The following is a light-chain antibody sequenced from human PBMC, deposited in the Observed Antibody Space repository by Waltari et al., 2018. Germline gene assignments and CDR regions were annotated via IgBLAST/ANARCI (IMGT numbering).Light chain of an antibody. J-gene: IGLJ1*01. CDR2: EVT. V-gene: IGLV2-8*01. CDR1: TVHVVNYTY. Sequence: QSALPHPPPPSGSPGQSVTVSCPGTTVHVVNYTYVSCYQQYPGKAPKLIIYEVTKRPSGVPDRFSGSKSGNTASLTVSGLRAEDEADYYCSSYAGSSTYVFGSGTKVTVL. CDR3: SSYAGSSTYV.